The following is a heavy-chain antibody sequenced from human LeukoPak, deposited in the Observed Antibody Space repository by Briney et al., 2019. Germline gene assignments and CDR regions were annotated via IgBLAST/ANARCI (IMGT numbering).Heavy chain of an antibody. Sequence: KPSETLSLTCTVSGGSISSYYWSWIRQPPGKGLEWIGYIYYSGSTNYNPSLKSRVTISVDTSKNQFSLKLSSVTAADTAVYYCARTHYDYVWGSYRSYYYYMDVWGKGTTVTVSS. CDR1: GGSISSYY. J-gene: IGHJ6*03. CDR3: ARTHYDYVWGSYRSYYYYMDV. D-gene: IGHD3-16*02. V-gene: IGHV4-59*01. CDR2: IYYSGST.